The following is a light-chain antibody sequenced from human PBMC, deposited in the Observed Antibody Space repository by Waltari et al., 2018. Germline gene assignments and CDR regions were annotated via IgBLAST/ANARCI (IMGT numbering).Light chain of an antibody. CDR1: ERVPAGY. Sequence: IVLTQSPGTLSLSPGERATLSCRASERVPAGYLAWYQQSPGQSPRLLIYGVSNRAADIPDRFSGSESGTDFTLTISRLEPEDFAVYYCQQYGSSPWTFGQGTRVDI. CDR3: QQYGSSPWT. J-gene: IGKJ1*01. V-gene: IGKV3-20*01. CDR2: GVS.